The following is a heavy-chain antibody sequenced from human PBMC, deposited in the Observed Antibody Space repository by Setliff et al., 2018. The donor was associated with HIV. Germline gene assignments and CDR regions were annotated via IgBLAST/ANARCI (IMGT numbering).Heavy chain of an antibody. CDR1: GYTFSDYY. D-gene: IGHD4-17*01. CDR2: INANSGSP. CDR3: ARGLYGDYGGDLNWLDP. V-gene: IGHV7-4-1*02. J-gene: IGHJ5*02. Sequence: ASVKVSCKASGYTFSDYYMHWVRQAPGQGLEWMGWINANSGSPTYAQAFTGRFFFSVDTAVATAYLQINNLKTEDTAVYFCARGLYGDYGGDLNWLDPWGHGTRVTVSS.